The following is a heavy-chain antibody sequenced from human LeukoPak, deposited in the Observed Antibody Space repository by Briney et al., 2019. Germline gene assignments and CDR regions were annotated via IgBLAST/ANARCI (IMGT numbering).Heavy chain of an antibody. V-gene: IGHV4-61*01. CDR2: IYYSGST. J-gene: IGHJ5*02. Sequence: SETLSLTCTVSGGSVSSDSYYWSWLRQPPGKGLEWIGYIYYSGSTNYNPSLKSRVTISVNTSKNQFSLKLISVTAADTAVYYCARDGYSSSWSNWFDPWGQGTLVTVSS. CDR1: GGSVSSDSYY. D-gene: IGHD6-13*01. CDR3: ARDGYSSSWSNWFDP.